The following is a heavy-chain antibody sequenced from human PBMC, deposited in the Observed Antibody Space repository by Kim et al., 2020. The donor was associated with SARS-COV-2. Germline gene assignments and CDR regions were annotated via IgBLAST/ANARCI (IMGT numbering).Heavy chain of an antibody. Sequence: GGSLRLSCATSGFTFSAYDMNWVRQAPGKGLEWLSFITKSSATIYYAESVQGRFTISRDNAKNSLYLQMNSLRDEDTALYYCVRDRMGGAFDIWGQGTNVTVSS. CDR1: GFTFSAYD. CDR3: VRDRMGGAFDI. J-gene: IGHJ3*02. D-gene: IGHD3-16*01. CDR2: ITKSSATI. V-gene: IGHV3-48*02.